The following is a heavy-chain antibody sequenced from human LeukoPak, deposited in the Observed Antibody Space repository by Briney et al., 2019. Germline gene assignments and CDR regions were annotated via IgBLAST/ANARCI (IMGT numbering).Heavy chain of an antibody. CDR2: ISAYNGNT. V-gene: IGHV1-18*01. J-gene: IGHJ6*03. D-gene: IGHD6-13*01. CDR1: GYTFTSYG. CDR3: ARDWGYSSSWYHYYYYMDV. Sequence: ASVKVSCKASGYTFTSYGISWVRQAPGQGLEWMGWISAYNGNTNYAQKLQGGVTMTTDTSTSTAYMELRSLRSDDTAVYYCARDWGYSSSWYHYYYYMDVWGKGTTVTVSS.